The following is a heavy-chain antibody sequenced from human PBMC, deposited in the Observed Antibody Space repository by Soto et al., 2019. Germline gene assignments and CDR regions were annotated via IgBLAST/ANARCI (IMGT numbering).Heavy chain of an antibody. Sequence: SETLSLTCAVSGYSISGIYYWGWVRQPPGKGLEWIGTIYHDGSTYYNPSLKSRVTISVDTSKNQFSLKLSSLTAADTAVYYCARPSPGIVGGAYFDYWGQGTLVTVSS. CDR2: IYHDGST. D-gene: IGHD1-26*01. CDR3: ARPSPGIVGGAYFDY. J-gene: IGHJ4*02. CDR1: GYSISGIYY. V-gene: IGHV4-38-2*01.